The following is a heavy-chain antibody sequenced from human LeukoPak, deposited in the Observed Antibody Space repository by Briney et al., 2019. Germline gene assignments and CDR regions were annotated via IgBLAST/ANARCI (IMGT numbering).Heavy chain of an antibody. D-gene: IGHD4-11*01. Sequence: GGSLRLSCAASGFTFSSYAMHWVRQAPGKGLEWVAVISYDGSNKYYADSVKGRFTISRDNSKNTLYLQMNSLRAEDTAVYYCARDQLTTVTTSHYHYGMDVWGQGTTVTVSS. V-gene: IGHV3-30-3*01. J-gene: IGHJ6*02. CDR2: ISYDGSNK. CDR1: GFTFSSYA. CDR3: ARDQLTTVTTSHYHYGMDV.